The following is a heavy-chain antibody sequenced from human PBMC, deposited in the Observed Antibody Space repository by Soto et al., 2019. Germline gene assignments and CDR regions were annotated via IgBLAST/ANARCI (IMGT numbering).Heavy chain of an antibody. V-gene: IGHV2-5*02. J-gene: IGHJ4*01. CDR1: GFSLSTSGVG. D-gene: IGHD6-19*01. Sequence: QITLKESGPTLVKPTQTLTLTCTFSGFSLSTSGVGVGWIRQPPGKALEWLALIYWDDDKRYSPALKSRPTRTKDTSTNQEVLTKTDLDPVETGTYCCAQTLHISGWQSDNWGQGTLVTVSS. CDR2: IYWDDDK. CDR3: AQTLHISGWQSDN.